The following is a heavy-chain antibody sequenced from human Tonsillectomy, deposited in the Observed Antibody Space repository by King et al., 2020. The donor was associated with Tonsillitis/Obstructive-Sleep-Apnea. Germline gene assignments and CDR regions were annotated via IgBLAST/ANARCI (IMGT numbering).Heavy chain of an antibody. CDR1: GFTFSSYG. CDR2: IWYDGSNK. Sequence: VQLVESGGGVVQPGRSLRLSCAASGFTFSSYGMHWVRQAPGKGLEWVAVIWYDGSNKYYADSVKGRFTISRDNSKNTLYLQMNSLRAEDTAVYYCARNREGDLLDYGAQGTLVTFSP. V-gene: IGHV3-33*01. J-gene: IGHJ4*02. D-gene: IGHD3-10*01. CDR3: ARNREGDLLDY.